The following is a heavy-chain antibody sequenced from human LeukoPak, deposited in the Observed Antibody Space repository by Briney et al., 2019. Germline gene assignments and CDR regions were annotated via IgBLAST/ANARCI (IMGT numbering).Heavy chain of an antibody. Sequence: PGGSLRLSCAASGFTFSSYSMNWVRQAPGKGLEWVSSISSSSSYIYYADSVKGRFTISRDNAKNSLYLQMNSLRAEDTAVYYCARDQIYGDYVVGYYYYMDVWGKGTTVTVSS. D-gene: IGHD4-17*01. V-gene: IGHV3-21*01. CDR3: ARDQIYGDYVVGYYYYMDV. J-gene: IGHJ6*03. CDR1: GFTFSSYS. CDR2: ISSSSSYI.